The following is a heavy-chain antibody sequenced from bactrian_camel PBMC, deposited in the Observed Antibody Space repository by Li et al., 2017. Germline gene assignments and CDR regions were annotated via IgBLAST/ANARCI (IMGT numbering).Heavy chain of an antibody. Sequence: HVQLVESGGGSVQAGGSLRLSCAVSGDSAGRSCVAWFREVPGLDRDGVAAIGTKTYVDSVQGRFTISADRDQDTVYLHMNSLKPEDTGTYSCKTHRCARLWLGLRGEGTQVTVS. J-gene: IGHJ4*01. D-gene: IGHD1*01. CDR2: IGTK. V-gene: IGHV3S53*01. CDR1: GDSAGRSC.